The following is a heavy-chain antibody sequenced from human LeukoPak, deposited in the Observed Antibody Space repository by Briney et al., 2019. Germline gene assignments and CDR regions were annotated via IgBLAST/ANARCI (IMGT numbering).Heavy chain of an antibody. D-gene: IGHD6-13*01. CDR1: GFTFGDYA. CDR2: IRSKAYGGTT. V-gene: IGHV3-49*04. Sequence: GGSLRLSCTASGFTFGDYAMSWVRQAPGKGLEWVGFIRSKAYGGTTEYAASVEGRFTISRDDSKSIAYLQMNSLKTEDTAVYYCTRVMVGSSWYREEYYYGMDVWGQGTTVTVSS. J-gene: IGHJ6*02. CDR3: TRVMVGSSWYREEYYYGMDV.